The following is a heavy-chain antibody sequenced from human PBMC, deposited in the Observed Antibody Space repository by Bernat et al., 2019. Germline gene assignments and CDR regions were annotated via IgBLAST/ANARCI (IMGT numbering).Heavy chain of an antibody. CDR1: GYTFTAYC. V-gene: IGHV1-2*02. D-gene: IGHD1-26*01. Sequence: QVQLVQSGAEVKTPGASVKVSCKASGYTFTAYCIHWVRQAPGQGLEWMGWINPNTGGTNYAQKFQGRVTMTRDTSISTAYMELSRLRSDDTAVYYCARDCEVGLGGEWEQTRSGDENWFDPWGQGTLVTVSS. CDR2: INPNTGGT. CDR3: ARDCEVGLGGEWEQTRSGDENWFDP. J-gene: IGHJ5*02.